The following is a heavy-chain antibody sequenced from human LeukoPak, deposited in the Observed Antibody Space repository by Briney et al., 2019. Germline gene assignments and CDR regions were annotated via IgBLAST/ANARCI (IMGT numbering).Heavy chain of an antibody. CDR1: GGSISSYY. J-gene: IGHJ3*02. D-gene: IGHD5-18*01. CDR2: IYYSGST. CDR3: ATRGYSYALDAFDI. V-gene: IGHV4-59*01. Sequence: SETRSLTCTVSGGSISSYYWSWIRQPPGKGLEWIGYIYYSGSTNYNPSLKSRVTISVDTSKNQFSLKLSSVTAADTAVYYCATRGYSYALDAFDIWGQGTMVTVSS.